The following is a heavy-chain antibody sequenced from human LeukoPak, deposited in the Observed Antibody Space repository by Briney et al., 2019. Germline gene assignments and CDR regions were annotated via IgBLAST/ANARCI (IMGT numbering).Heavy chain of an antibody. V-gene: IGHV7-4-1*02. CDR1: GYTFTSYA. J-gene: IGHJ5*02. CDR3: ARDGRWELLGINYGVNWFDP. CDR2: INTNTGNP. Sequence: GASVKVSCKASGYTFTSYAMNWVRQAPGQGLEWMGWINTNTGNPTYAQGFTGRFVFSSDTSVSTAYLQISSLKAEDTAVYYCARDGRWELLGINYGVNWFDPWGQGTLVTVSS. D-gene: IGHD1-26*01.